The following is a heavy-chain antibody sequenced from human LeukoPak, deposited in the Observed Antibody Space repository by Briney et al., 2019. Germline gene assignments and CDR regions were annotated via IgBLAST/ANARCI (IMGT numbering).Heavy chain of an antibody. CDR2: IYPDDSDT. V-gene: IGHV5-51*01. J-gene: IGHJ4*02. CDR1: GYSFTSYR. D-gene: IGHD6-19*01. CDR3: ARQRRSSGWPNDY. Sequence: GESLKISCKGSGYSFTSYRIAWVRQMPGKGLEWMGIIYPDDSDTRYSPSFQGQVTITADKSISTAYLQWSSLKASDNAMYYCARQRRSSGWPNDYWGQGTLVTVSS.